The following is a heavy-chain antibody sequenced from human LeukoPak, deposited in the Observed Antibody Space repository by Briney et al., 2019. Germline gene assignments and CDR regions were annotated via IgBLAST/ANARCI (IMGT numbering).Heavy chain of an antibody. V-gene: IGHV4-38-2*02. D-gene: IGHD4-17*01. J-gene: IGHJ4*02. CDR2: IYHSGST. Sequence: SETLSLTCTVSGYSISSGYYWGWIRQPPEKGLEWSGNIYHSGSTYYNPSLKSRVTISVDASKNQFSLTLSSVTAADTAVYYCARGRVGTTVTPFDYWGQGTLVTVSS. CDR3: ARGRVGTTVTPFDY. CDR1: GYSISSGYY.